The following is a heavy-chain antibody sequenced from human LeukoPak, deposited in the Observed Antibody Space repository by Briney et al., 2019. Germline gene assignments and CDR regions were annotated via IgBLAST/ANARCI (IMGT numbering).Heavy chain of an antibody. D-gene: IGHD4-17*01. CDR1: GFTFSSYA. CDR3: AKDRVSTVTTNYFDY. V-gene: IGHV3-23*01. CDR2: ISGSGGNT. Sequence: GGSLRLSCAASGFTFSSYAMSWVRQAPGKGLELVSAISGSGGNTYYADSVKGRFSISRDNSRNTLYLQMNSLRAEDTAAYYCAKDRVSTVTTNYFDYWGQGTLVTVSS. J-gene: IGHJ4*02.